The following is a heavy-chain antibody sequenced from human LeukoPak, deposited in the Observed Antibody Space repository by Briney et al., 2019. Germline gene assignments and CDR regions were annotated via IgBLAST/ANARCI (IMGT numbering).Heavy chain of an antibody. J-gene: IGHJ4*02. Sequence: SETLSLTCTVSGDSVSSGSYSWSWIRQPPGRGPDWIGYIYYRGSTSHNPALKSRVTISVDTSKNQFSLKLSSVTAADTAVYYCARDGRVSYYHADYWGQGTLVTVSS. V-gene: IGHV4-61*01. D-gene: IGHD1-26*01. CDR2: IYYRGST. CDR1: GDSVSSGSYS. CDR3: ARDGRVSYYHADY.